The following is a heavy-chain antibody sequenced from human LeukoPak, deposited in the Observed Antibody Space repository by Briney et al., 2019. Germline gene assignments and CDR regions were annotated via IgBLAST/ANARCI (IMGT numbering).Heavy chain of an antibody. Sequence: PSETLSLTCAVYGGSFSGYYWSWIRQPPGKGLEWIGEINHSGGTNYNPSLKSRVTISVDTSKNQFSLKLSSVTAADTAVYYCARTTSGTSRPYYYGSGSYYNAYYYYMDVWGKGTTVTVSS. D-gene: IGHD3-10*01. CDR1: GGSFSGYY. V-gene: IGHV4-34*01. CDR3: ARTTSGTSRPYYYGSGSYYNAYYYYMDV. J-gene: IGHJ6*03. CDR2: INHSGGT.